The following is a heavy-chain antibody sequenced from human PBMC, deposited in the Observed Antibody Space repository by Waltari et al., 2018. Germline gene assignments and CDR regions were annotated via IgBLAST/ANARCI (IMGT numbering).Heavy chain of an antibody. Sequence: QVTLKESGPVLVKPTETLTLTCTVSGFSLSNARMGVSWIRQPPGKALEWLAHIFSNDEKSYSTSLKSRLTISKDTSKSQVVLTMTNMDPVDTATYYCARMRSDGDLYYFDYWGQGTLVTVSS. J-gene: IGHJ4*02. CDR2: IFSNDEK. CDR1: GFSLSNARMG. D-gene: IGHD4-17*01. V-gene: IGHV2-26*01. CDR3: ARMRSDGDLYYFDY.